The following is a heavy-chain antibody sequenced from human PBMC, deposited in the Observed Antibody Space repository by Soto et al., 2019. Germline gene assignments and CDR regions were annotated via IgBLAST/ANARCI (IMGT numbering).Heavy chain of an antibody. Sequence: ASVKVSCKASGGTFSSYAISWVRQAPGQGLEWMGGIIPIFGTANYAQKFQGRVTITADESTSPAYMELSSLRAEDTAVYYCARVSLLVAAQPKDYYYGMDVWGQGTTVTVSS. CDR3: ARVSLLVAAQPKDYYYGMDV. V-gene: IGHV1-69*13. J-gene: IGHJ6*02. CDR1: GGTFSSYA. D-gene: IGHD2-15*01. CDR2: IIPIFGTA.